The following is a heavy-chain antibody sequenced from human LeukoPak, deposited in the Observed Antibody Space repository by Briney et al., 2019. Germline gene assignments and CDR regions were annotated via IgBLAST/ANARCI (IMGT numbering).Heavy chain of an antibody. D-gene: IGHD4-23*01. CDR1: GFTFSSYW. V-gene: IGHV3-7*01. Sequence: GGSLRLSCAASGFTFSSYWMSWVRQAPGKGLEWVANIKQDGSEKYYVDSVKGRFTISRDNAKNSLYLQMNSLRAEDTAVYYCAKAFAGVNDAIDIWGQGTLVTVSS. J-gene: IGHJ3*02. CDR2: IKQDGSEK. CDR3: AKAFAGVNDAIDI.